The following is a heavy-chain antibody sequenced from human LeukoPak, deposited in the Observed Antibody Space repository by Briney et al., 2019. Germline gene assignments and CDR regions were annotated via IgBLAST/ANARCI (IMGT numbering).Heavy chain of an antibody. Sequence: GGSLRLSCAASGFTFSSYEMKWVRQAPGKGLEWVSYISSSGSTIYYADSVKGRFTISRDNAKNSLYLQMNSLRDEDTAVYYCARGDDDYVRYFDYWGQGTLVAVSS. V-gene: IGHV3-48*03. CDR1: GFTFSSYE. D-gene: IGHD4-17*01. J-gene: IGHJ4*02. CDR3: ARGDDDYVRYFDY. CDR2: ISSSGSTI.